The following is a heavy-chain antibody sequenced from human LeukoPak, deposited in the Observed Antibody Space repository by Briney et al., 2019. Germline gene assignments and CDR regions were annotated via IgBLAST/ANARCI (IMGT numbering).Heavy chain of an antibody. J-gene: IGHJ4*02. CDR3: AREGVDSSGYYGTDY. CDR1: GFTFSSYS. CDR2: ISSSSSYI. Sequence: GGSLRLSCAASGFTFSSYSMNWVRQAPGKGLEWVSSISSSSSYINYADSVKGGFTISRDNAKNSLYLQMNSLRAEDTAVYYCAREGVDSSGYYGTDYWGQRTLVTVSS. V-gene: IGHV3-21*01. D-gene: IGHD3-22*01.